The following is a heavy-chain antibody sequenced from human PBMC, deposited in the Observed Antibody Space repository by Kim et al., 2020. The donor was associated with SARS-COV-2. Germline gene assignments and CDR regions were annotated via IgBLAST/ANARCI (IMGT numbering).Heavy chain of an antibody. CDR3: SRVIWGTYRYTDC. V-gene: IGHV7-4-1*02. J-gene: IGHJ4*02. D-gene: IGHD3-16*02. CDR1: GYTFTNNA. Sequence: ASVKVSCKASGYTFTNNAISWVRQAPGQGLEWMGWINTDTGNPTYAQAFTRRFVFSVDTSVTTAYLQISSLEAEDTALYYCSRVIWGTYRYTDCWGQGTLVTDAS. CDR2: INTDTGNP.